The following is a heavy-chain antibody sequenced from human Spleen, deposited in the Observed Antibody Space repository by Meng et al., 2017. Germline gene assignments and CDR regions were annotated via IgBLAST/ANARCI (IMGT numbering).Heavy chain of an antibody. Sequence: EVQLVESGGGLVKPGGSLTLSCAASGFTLSNAWTSWVRQVPGKGLEWVGRIKSEKGGGTSDYAAPAKGRFTISRDDSRATVYLQMNSLKTEDTAMYYCTTARLYWGQGTLVTVSS. CDR1: GFTLSNAW. V-gene: IGHV3-15*01. CDR2: IKSEKGGGTS. CDR3: TTARLY. J-gene: IGHJ4*02.